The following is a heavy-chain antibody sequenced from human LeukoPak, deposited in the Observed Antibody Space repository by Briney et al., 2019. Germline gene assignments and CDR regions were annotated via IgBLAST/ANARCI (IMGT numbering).Heavy chain of an antibody. Sequence: ASVKVSCKASGGTFSSYAISWVRQAPGQGLEWMGGIIPIFGTANYAQKLQGRVTMTTDTSTSTAYMELRSLRSDDTAVYYCARVAGQWLDPIDYWGQGTLVTVSS. D-gene: IGHD6-19*01. CDR1: GGTFSSYA. CDR2: IIPIFGTA. V-gene: IGHV1-69*05. CDR3: ARVAGQWLDPIDY. J-gene: IGHJ4*02.